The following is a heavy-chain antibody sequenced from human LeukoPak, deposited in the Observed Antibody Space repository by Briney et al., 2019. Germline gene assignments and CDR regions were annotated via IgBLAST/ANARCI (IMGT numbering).Heavy chain of an antibody. CDR3: ARGPSSPLTH. D-gene: IGHD6-6*01. J-gene: IGHJ4*02. V-gene: IGHV3-48*03. CDR1: GFTFSSYE. CDR2: ISSSGSPI. Sequence: GGSLRLSCAASGFTFSSYEMNWVRQAPGKGLEWVSYISSSGSPIYYADSVKGRFTISRDNAKNSLYLQMDSLRAEDTAVYYCARGPSSPLTHWGQGTLVTVSS.